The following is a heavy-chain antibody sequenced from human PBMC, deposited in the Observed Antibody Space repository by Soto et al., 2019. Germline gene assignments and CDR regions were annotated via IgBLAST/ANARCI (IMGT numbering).Heavy chain of an antibody. CDR2: TRMKSNTYAT. CDR1: GFTFTGSA. Sequence: EVQVVESGGGLVQPGGSLKVSCAASGFTFTGSAMHWVRQASGKGLEWIGRTRMKSNTYATSYAASLKGSFTISRDDSKNTAYLQMNSLKTEDTALYYCMLELPTGVYWGQGTLVTVSS. CDR3: MLELPTGVY. J-gene: IGHJ4*02. D-gene: IGHD1-7*01. V-gene: IGHV3-73*02.